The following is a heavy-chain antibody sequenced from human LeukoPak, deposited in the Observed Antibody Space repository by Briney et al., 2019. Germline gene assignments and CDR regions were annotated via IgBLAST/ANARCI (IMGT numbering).Heavy chain of an antibody. CDR2: INHSGST. D-gene: IGHD6-13*01. CDR3: ARTGSSSWYGNWFDP. CDR1: GGSISTYY. V-gene: IGHV4-59*12. Sequence: ASETLSLTCTVSGGSISTYYWNWIRQPPGKGLEWIGEINHSGSTNYNPSLKSRVTISVDTSKKQFSLRLSSVTAADTAVYYCARTGSSSWYGNWFDPWGQGTLVTVSS. J-gene: IGHJ5*02.